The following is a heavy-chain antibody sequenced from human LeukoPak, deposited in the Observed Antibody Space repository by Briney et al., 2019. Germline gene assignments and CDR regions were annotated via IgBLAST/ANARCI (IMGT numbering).Heavy chain of an antibody. CDR1: GYTFTGYY. V-gene: IGHV1-2*02. Sequence: GASVKVSCKASGYTFTGYYMHWVRQAPGQGLEWMGWINPNSGGTNYAQKFQGRVTMTRDTSISTAYMELSRLRSDDTAVYYCARTTYYYDSSGYYWDLWGQGTLVTVSS. J-gene: IGHJ5*02. CDR2: INPNSGGT. CDR3: ARTTYYYDSSGYYWDL. D-gene: IGHD3-22*01.